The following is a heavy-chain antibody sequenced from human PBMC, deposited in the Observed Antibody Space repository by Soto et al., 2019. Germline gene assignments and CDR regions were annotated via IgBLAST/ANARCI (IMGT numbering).Heavy chain of an antibody. D-gene: IGHD2-8*01. Sequence: GGSLRLSCAASGFTFSSHAMSWVRQAPGKGLEWVSAISDSGGSTYYADSVKGRFTISRDNSKNTLYLQMNSLRAEDTAVYYCSNGCRIVDSGDYYYYMDVWGKGTTVTVSS. CDR1: GFTFSSHA. J-gene: IGHJ6*03. CDR3: SNGCRIVDSGDYYYYMDV. CDR2: ISDSGGST. V-gene: IGHV3-23*01.